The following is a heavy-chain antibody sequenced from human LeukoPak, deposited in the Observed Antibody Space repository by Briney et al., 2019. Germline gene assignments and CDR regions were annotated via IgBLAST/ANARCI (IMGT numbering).Heavy chain of an antibody. CDR2: ISYDGSNK. D-gene: IGHD5-12*01. Sequence: GGSLRLSCAASGFTFSSYGKHWVRQAPGKGLECVAVISYDGSNKYYADAVKGRFTISRDNSKNTLYLQMNSLRAEDTAVYYCAKDQRGGYSGYVFDYWGQGTLVTVSS. CDR1: GFTFSSYG. J-gene: IGHJ4*02. V-gene: IGHV3-30*18. CDR3: AKDQRGGYSGYVFDY.